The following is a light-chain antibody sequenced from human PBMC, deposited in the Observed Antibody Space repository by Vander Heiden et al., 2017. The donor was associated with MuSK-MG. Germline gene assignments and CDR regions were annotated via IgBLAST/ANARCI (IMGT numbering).Light chain of an antibody. J-gene: IGKJ5*01. V-gene: IGKV1-6*01. Sequence: AIQMTQSPSSLSASVGDRVAITCRASQGIRNDLGWYQQKPGQAPKLLIYAASSLQTGVPSRFSGGGSGTDFNLTIHSLQPEDFATYYCLQDYNFPITFGQGTRLEIK. CDR3: LQDYNFPIT. CDR1: QGIRND. CDR2: AAS.